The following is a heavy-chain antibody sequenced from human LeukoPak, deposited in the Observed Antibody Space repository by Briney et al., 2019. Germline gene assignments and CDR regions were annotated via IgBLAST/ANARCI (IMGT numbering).Heavy chain of an antibody. V-gene: IGHV1-2*02. Sequence: GASVKVSCKPSGYTFTAYWMHWVRQAPGQGPEWMGWINLNSGGTKYAQKFQGRVTMTRDTSISTAYLELSRLRSDDTAVYYCAREHMTRVTLDYWGQGTLVTVSS. J-gene: IGHJ4*02. CDR3: AREHMTRVTLDY. D-gene: IGHD4-17*01. CDR1: GYTFTAYW. CDR2: INLNSGGT.